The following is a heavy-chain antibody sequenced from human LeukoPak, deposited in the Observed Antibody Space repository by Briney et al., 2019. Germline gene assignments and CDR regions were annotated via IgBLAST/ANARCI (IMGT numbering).Heavy chain of an antibody. CDR1: GGSISSGRFY. D-gene: IGHD3-16*01. Sequence: ASETLSLTCTVSGGSISSGRFYWTWVRQPAGKGLEWIGRIKSSNTNYNPSLKSRVSISLDTSTNQFSLKLSSLTAADTAVYYCARVPDWTYVPDYWGQGTLVTVSS. CDR2: IKSSNT. CDR3: ARVPDWTYVPDY. V-gene: IGHV4-61*02. J-gene: IGHJ4*02.